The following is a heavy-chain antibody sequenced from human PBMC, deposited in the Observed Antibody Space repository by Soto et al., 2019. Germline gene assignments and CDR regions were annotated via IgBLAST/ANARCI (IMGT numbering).Heavy chain of an antibody. CDR3: ARRSGYDFDY. CDR1: GYSFTSYW. CDR2: IYPGDSDT. J-gene: IGHJ4*02. Sequence: GESLKISCKGSGYSFTSYWIGWVRQMPGKGLEWMWIIYPGDSDTSYSPSFQAQSTISTDKSISTAYLQWSSLKASDTAMYYCARRSGYDFDYWGQGTLVTVSS. V-gene: IGHV5-51*01. D-gene: IGHD5-18*01.